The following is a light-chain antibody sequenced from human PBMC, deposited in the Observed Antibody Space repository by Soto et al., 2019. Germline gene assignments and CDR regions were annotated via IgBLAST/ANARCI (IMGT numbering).Light chain of an antibody. CDR1: QSVSSN. Sequence: EIVMTQSPATLSVSPGERATLSCRASQSVSSNLAWSQQKPGQATRLLIYGASTRATGIPARFSGSRSGTEFTLTISRLQSEDFAVYYCQQYNNWPRTFGQGTKVEIK. CDR2: GAS. CDR3: QQYNNWPRT. V-gene: IGKV3-15*01. J-gene: IGKJ1*01.